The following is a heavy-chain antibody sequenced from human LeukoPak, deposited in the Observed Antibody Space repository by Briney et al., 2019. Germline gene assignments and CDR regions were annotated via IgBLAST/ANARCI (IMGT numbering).Heavy chain of an antibody. CDR3: ARDLGGSGSLNWFDP. CDR1: GGTFSSYA. V-gene: IGHV1-69*04. Sequence: GASVKVSCKASGGTFSSYAISWVRQAPGQGLEWMGRIIPILGIANYAQKFQGRVTITADKSTSTAYMELSSLRPEDTAVYYCARDLGGSGSLNWFDPWGQGTLVTVSS. J-gene: IGHJ5*02. CDR2: IIPILGIA. D-gene: IGHD3-10*01.